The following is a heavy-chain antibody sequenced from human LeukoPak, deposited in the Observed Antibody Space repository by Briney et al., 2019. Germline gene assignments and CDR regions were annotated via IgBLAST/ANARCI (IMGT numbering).Heavy chain of an antibody. J-gene: IGHJ4*02. CDR2: IYPGDSDT. CDR3: ARDYSGSAFDY. Sequence: GESLKISCNGSGYXFTSYWICWVRQMPGKGLEWMGIIYPGDSDTRYSPSFQGQVTISADKSISTAYLQWSSLKASDTAMYYCARDYSGSAFDYWGQGTLVTVSS. V-gene: IGHV5-51*01. D-gene: IGHD4-11*01. CDR1: GYXFTSYW.